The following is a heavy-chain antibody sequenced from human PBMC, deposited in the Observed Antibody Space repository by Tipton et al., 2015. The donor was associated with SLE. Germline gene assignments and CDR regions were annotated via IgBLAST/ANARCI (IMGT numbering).Heavy chain of an antibody. D-gene: IGHD2-15*01. V-gene: IGHV4-34*01. J-gene: IGHJ2*01. CDR2: INHSGST. Sequence: TLSLTCAVYGGPFSGYYWSRIRQPSGKGLEWIGEINHSGSTNYNPSLKSRVTISIDTSKHQFSLKLSSVTAADTAVYYCARGYCSGGSCSYWYFDLWGRGTLVTVSS. CDR3: ARGYCSGGSCSYWYFDL. CDR1: GGPFSGYY.